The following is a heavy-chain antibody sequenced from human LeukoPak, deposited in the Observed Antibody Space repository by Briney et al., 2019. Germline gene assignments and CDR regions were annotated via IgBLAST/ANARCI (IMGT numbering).Heavy chain of an antibody. J-gene: IGHJ4*02. V-gene: IGHV4-34*01. Sequence: SETLSLTCAVYGGSFSGYYWSWIRQPPGKGLEWIGEINHSGSTNYNPSLKSRVTISVDTSKNQFSLKLSSVTAADTAVYYCARYRVRGVISSFDYWGQGTLVTVSS. D-gene: IGHD3-10*01. CDR2: INHSGST. CDR1: GGSFSGYY. CDR3: ARYRVRGVISSFDY.